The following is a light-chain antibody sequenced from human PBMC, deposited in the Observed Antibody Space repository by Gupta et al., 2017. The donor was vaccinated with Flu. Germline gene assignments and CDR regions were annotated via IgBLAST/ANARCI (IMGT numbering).Light chain of an antibody. CDR3: QQSYSTRVT. Sequence: PSSLSASVGDRVTITCRASQSISSYLNWYQQKPGKAPKLLIYAASSLQSGVPSRFSGSGSGTDFTLTISSLQPEDFATYYCQQSYSTRVTFGQGTKLEIK. V-gene: IGKV1-39*01. CDR1: QSISSY. J-gene: IGKJ2*01. CDR2: AAS.